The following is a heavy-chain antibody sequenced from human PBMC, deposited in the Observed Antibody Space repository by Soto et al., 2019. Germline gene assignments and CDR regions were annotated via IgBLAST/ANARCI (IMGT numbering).Heavy chain of an antibody. D-gene: IGHD1-26*01. CDR3: ARVEGSGSYRYWFDP. CDR2: IYYSGST. Sequence: QVQLQESGPGLVKPSQTLSLTCTVSGGSISSGGYYWSWIRQHPGKGLEWIGYIYYSGSTYYNPSLKSRVTISVDPSKNQFSLKLSSVTAADTAVYYCARVEGSGSYRYWFDPWGQGTLVTVSS. J-gene: IGHJ5*02. V-gene: IGHV4-31*03. CDR1: GGSISSGGYY.